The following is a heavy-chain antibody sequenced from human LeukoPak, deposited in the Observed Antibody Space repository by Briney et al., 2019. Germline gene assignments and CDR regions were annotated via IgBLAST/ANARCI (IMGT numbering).Heavy chain of an antibody. CDR1: GITLSNYG. J-gene: IGHJ4*02. CDR2: ISDSGGRT. D-gene: IGHD3-22*01. V-gene: IGHV3-23*01. CDR3: AKRGVVIRVILVGFHKEAYYFDS. Sequence: GGSLRLSCAVSGITLSNYGMSWVRQAPGKGLEWVAGISDSGGRTNYADSVKGRFTISRDNPKSTLYLQMNSLRAEDTAVYLCAKRGVVIRVILVGFHKEAYYFDSWGQGALVTVSS.